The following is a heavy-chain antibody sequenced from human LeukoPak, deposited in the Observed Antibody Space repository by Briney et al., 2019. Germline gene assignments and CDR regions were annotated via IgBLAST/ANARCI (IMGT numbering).Heavy chain of an antibody. Sequence: GGSLRLSCAASGFTFSNYAMHWVRQAPGKGLEYVSAISSNGGNTYYVNAVKGRFTISRDNSKNTLYLQMGSLRADDMAVYYCVGDGRASRYGLGGPDYWGQGTLVTVSS. CDR1: GFTFSNYA. CDR3: VGDGRASRYGLGGPDY. CDR2: ISSNGGNT. V-gene: IGHV3-64*01. J-gene: IGHJ4*02. D-gene: IGHD3-10*01.